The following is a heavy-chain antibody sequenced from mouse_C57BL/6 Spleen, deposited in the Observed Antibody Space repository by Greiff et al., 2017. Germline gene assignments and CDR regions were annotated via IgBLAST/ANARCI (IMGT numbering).Heavy chain of an antibody. V-gene: IGHV1-80*01. CDR2: IYPGDGDT. J-gene: IGHJ4*01. CDR1: GYAFSSYW. Sequence: VQRVESGAELVKPGASVKISCKASGYAFSSYWMNWVKQRPGKGLEWIGQIYPGDGDTNYNGKFKGKATLTADKSSSTAYMQLSSLTSEDSAVYFCARRGSGRDYAMDYWGQGTSVTVSS. CDR3: ARRGSGRDYAMDY.